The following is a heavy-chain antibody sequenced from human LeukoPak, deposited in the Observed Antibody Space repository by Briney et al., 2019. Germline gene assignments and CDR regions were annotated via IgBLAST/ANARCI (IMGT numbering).Heavy chain of an antibody. D-gene: IGHD3-10*01. Sequence: PSETLSLTCTASGGSISSYYWSWIRQPPGKGLEWIGYIYYSGSTNYNPSLKSRVTISVDTSKNQFSLKLSSVTAADTAVYYCASPGYGSGAFDYWGQGTLVTVSS. V-gene: IGHV4-59*01. J-gene: IGHJ4*02. CDR2: IYYSGST. CDR1: GGSISSYY. CDR3: ASPGYGSGAFDY.